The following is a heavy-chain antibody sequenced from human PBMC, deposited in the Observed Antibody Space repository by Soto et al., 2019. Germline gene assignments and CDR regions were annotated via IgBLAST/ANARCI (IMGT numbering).Heavy chain of an antibody. CDR3: AKTYGFLGGYYFDY. V-gene: IGHV1-46*01. J-gene: IGHJ4*02. CDR1: GYTFTNYY. Sequence: QVQLVQSGAEVKKPGASVKVSCEASGYTFTNYYIHWVRQAPGQGLEWMAVINPSGGSTRYEQKFQARVTMTRDTSTSTVYMELSSLRTEDTAVYYCAKTYGFLGGYYFDYWGQGTLVTVSS. D-gene: IGHD3-16*01. CDR2: INPSGGST.